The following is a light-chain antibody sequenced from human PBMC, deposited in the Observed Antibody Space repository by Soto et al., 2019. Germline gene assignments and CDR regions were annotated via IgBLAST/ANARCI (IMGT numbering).Light chain of an antibody. J-gene: IGKJ5*01. CDR3: QQSYNTPIT. CDR1: QSISSH. CDR2: AAS. Sequence: DIQLTQSASPLSASVGHRVTITCRASQSISSHLNWYQQKQGKAPNLLIYAASSLQSGVPSRFIGSGSGTDFTLTISSLQTEDFATYVCQQSYNTPITFGQGTRLEIK. V-gene: IGKV1-39*01.